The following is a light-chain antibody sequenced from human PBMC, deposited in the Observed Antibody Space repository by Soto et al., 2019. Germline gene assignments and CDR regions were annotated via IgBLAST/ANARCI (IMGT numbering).Light chain of an antibody. V-gene: IGKV3-15*01. CDR2: GAS. CDR3: QQYNIWPRT. J-gene: IGKJ1*01. Sequence: EVVMTQSPATLSVSPGERATLSCRASETVNSNLAWYQQKPGQAPRLLIYGASTRATGIPARFSGSGSGTEFTLTISSLQSEDFEVYYCQQYNIWPRTLGQGTNVDIK. CDR1: ETVNSN.